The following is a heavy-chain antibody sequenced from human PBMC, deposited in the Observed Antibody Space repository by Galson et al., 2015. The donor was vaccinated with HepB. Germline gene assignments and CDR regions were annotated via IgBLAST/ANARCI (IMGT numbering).Heavy chain of an antibody. Sequence: SLRLSCAASGFTFSSYAMHWVRQAPGKGLEWVAVISYDGSNKYYADSVKGRFTISRDNSKNTLYLQMNSLRAEDTAVYYCARDPKSPPLVPAARPGWFDPWGQGTLVTVSS. CDR2: ISYDGSNK. V-gene: IGHV3-30-3*01. CDR3: ARDPKSPPLVPAARPGWFDP. J-gene: IGHJ5*02. D-gene: IGHD2-2*01. CDR1: GFTFSSYA.